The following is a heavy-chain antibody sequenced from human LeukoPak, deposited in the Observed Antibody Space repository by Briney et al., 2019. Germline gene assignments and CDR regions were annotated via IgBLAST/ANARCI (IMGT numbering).Heavy chain of an antibody. D-gene: IGHD4-17*01. Sequence: GGSLRLSCAASEFSVGSNYMTWVRQAPGKGLEWVSSITGSSNNIYYADSVRGRFTVSRDNTKNSLYLQMNNLRGEDTAVYYCARDSPPGDYGDFHGYWGQGTLVTVSS. J-gene: IGHJ4*02. CDR2: ITGSSNNI. CDR3: ARDSPPGDYGDFHGY. CDR1: EFSVGSNY. V-gene: IGHV3-21*01.